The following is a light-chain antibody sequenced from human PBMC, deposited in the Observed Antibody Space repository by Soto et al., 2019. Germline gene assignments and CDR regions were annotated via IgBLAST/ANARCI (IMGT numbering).Light chain of an antibody. V-gene: IGKV1-27*01. CDR2: AAS. CDR3: QKYNSAPLT. Sequence: DIQMTQSPSSVSASLGDRVTITCRASQGIGVYLAWFQQKPVNVPKLLIYAASTLQSGVPSRFSGSGSVTDFTLTISSLQPEDVATYYCQKYNSAPLTFGGGTKVEIK. CDR1: QGIGVY. J-gene: IGKJ4*01.